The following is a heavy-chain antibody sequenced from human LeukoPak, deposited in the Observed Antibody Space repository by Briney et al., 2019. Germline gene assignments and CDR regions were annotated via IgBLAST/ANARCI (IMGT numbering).Heavy chain of an antibody. Sequence: SGGTLRLSCAGSGFTFSSYGMSWVRQAPGKGLEWVSCIRGSGTSTYYADSVKGRFTISRDNSKNTLYQQMNSLRAEDTAVYYCAKVTYGSGTYGAFDYWGQGTLVTVSS. J-gene: IGHJ4*02. CDR1: GFTFSSYG. V-gene: IGHV3-23*01. CDR2: IRGSGTST. CDR3: AKVTYGSGTYGAFDY. D-gene: IGHD3-10*01.